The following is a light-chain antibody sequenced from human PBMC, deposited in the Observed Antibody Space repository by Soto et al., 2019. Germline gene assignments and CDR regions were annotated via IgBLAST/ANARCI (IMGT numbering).Light chain of an antibody. CDR1: SGHSSYA. V-gene: IGLV4-69*01. J-gene: IGLJ3*02. CDR2: LNIDGSH. Sequence: QSVLTQSPSASASLGASVKLTCTLSSGHSSYAIAWHQQQPEKGPRYLMRLNIDGSHSKGDGIPDRFSGSSSGAERYLTISSLQSEDEADYYCQTWDTGIRVFGGGTKVTVL. CDR3: QTWDTGIRV.